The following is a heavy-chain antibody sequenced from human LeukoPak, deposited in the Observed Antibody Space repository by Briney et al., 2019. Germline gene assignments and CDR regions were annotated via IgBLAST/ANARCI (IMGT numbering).Heavy chain of an antibody. CDR3: ARGYGDYNFDY. J-gene: IGHJ4*02. V-gene: IGHV4-34*01. D-gene: IGHD4-17*01. Sequence: SETLSLTCAVYGGSFSGYYWSWIRQPPGKGLEWIGEINHSGSTNYNPSLTSRVTISVDTSKNQFSLKLSSVTAADTAVYYCARGYGDYNFDYWGQGTLVTVSS. CDR1: GGSFSGYY. CDR2: INHSGST.